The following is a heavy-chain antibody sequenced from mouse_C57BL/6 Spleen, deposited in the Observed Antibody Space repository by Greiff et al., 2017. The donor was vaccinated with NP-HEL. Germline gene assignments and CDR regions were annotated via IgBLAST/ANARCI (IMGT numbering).Heavy chain of an antibody. J-gene: IGHJ4*01. V-gene: IGHV1-76*01. CDR3: ARSVTTGMDY. Sequence: VQLQQSGAELVRPGASVKLSCKASGYTFTDYYINWVKQRPGQGLEWIARIYPGSGNTYYNEKFKGKATLTAEKSSSTAYMQLSSLTSEDSAVYFCARSVTTGMDYWGQGTSVTVSS. D-gene: IGHD2-2*01. CDR1: GYTFTDYY. CDR2: IYPGSGNT.